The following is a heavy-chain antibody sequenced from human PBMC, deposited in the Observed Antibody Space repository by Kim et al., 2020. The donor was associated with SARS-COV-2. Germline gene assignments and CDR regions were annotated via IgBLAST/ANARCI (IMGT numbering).Heavy chain of an antibody. CDR1: GGTFSSYA. CDR3: ARSLRATMVRGVIIMAFDY. D-gene: IGHD3-10*01. Sequence: SVKVSCKASGGTFSSYAISWVRQAPGQGLEWMGGIIPIFGTANYAQKFQGRVTITADESTSTAYMELSSLRSEDTAVYYCARSLRATMVRGVIIMAFDYWGQGTLVTVSS. V-gene: IGHV1-69*13. J-gene: IGHJ4*02. CDR2: IIPIFGTA.